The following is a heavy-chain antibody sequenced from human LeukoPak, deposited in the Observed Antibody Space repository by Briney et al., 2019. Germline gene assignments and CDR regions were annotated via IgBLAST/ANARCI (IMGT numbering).Heavy chain of an antibody. Sequence: ASVKVSCKASGYMFTDYYLHWVRQAPGQGLEWMGWINPNSGGTNYAQKFQGRVTMTRDTSISTAYMELSRLRSDDTAVYYCAVDKSSDAPNDYWGQGTLVTVSS. D-gene: IGHD6-19*01. CDR2: INPNSGGT. CDR3: AVDKSSDAPNDY. J-gene: IGHJ4*02. CDR1: GYMFTDYY. V-gene: IGHV1-2*02.